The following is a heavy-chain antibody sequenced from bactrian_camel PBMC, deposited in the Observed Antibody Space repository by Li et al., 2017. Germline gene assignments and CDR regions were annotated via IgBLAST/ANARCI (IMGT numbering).Heavy chain of an antibody. D-gene: IGHD4*01. V-gene: IGHV3S26*01. Sequence: HVQLVESGGGSVQHGGSQRLSCAVSGFYYSTYCMAWFRQRPGQEREGVAAIDSRGGTAYADSMGRFTISQDNAKTTLYLQLNSLKPDDTAIYYCAAERTPHCKAAFQGLGLILAFTIGGQGTQVTVS. J-gene: IGHJ4*01. CDR3: AAERTPHCKAAFQGLGLILAFTI. CDR2: IDSRGGT. CDR1: GFYYSTYC.